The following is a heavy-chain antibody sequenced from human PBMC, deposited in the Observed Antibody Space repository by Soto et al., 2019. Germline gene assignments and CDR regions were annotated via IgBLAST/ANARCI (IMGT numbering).Heavy chain of an antibody. CDR1: GFTLSGYV. V-gene: IGHV3-23*01. D-gene: IGHD6-13*01. CDR3: AKGSTNSGPYFFDY. J-gene: IGHJ4*02. Sequence: GGSLRLSCVGSGFTLSGYVMSWVRQAPGKGLEWVSAITGSGGDSYHADSVKGRFTISRDNAKNTLYMEMSSLRAEDTAVYYWAKGSTNSGPYFFDYWGQGTLVTVSS. CDR2: ITGSGGDS.